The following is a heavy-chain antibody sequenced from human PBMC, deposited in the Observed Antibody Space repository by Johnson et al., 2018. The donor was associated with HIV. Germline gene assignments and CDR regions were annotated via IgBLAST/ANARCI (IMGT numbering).Heavy chain of an antibody. J-gene: IGHJ3*02. CDR3: ARGYTWNDVSI. Sequence: VQLVESGGGLVQPGGSLKLSCAASGFTFSSYAMHWVRQAPGKGLDYVSAISSNGGSTYYANSVKGRFTISRDNFKNTVYLQMNSLRTVDTAVYYCARGYTWNDVSIWGQGTMVTVSS. D-gene: IGHD1-1*01. V-gene: IGHV3-64*01. CDR2: ISSNGGST. CDR1: GFTFSSYA.